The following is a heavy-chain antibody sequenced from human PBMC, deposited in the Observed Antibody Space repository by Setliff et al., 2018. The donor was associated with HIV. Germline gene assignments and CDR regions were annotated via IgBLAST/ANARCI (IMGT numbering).Heavy chain of an antibody. CDR3: ARYVSDWFYIDS. D-gene: IGHD3-9*01. CDR1: GDSIGYYY. Sequence: PSETLSLTCTVSGDSIGYYYWSWIRQPAGKGLEWIGRIYPSGSTSYNPSLKSRVTMSVDTSKNQVSLKLSSVTAADTAVYYCARYVSDWFYIDSWGQGTLVTVSS. V-gene: IGHV4-4*07. J-gene: IGHJ4*02. CDR2: IYPSGST.